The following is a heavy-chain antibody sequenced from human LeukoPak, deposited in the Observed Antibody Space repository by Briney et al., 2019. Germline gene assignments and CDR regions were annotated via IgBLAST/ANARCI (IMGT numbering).Heavy chain of an antibody. J-gene: IGHJ4*02. CDR1: GFTFSSYS. V-gene: IGHV3-48*02. CDR3: ARDPRRYSYGTFDY. D-gene: IGHD5-18*01. Sequence: GRSLRLSCAASGFTFSSYSMNWVRQAPGKGLEWVSYISSSSSTIYYADSVKGRFTISRDNAKNSLYLQMNSLRDEDTAVYYCARDPRRYSYGTFDYWGQGTLVTVSS. CDR2: ISSSSSTI.